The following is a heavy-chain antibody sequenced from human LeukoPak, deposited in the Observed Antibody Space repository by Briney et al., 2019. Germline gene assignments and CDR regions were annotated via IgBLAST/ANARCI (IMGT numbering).Heavy chain of an antibody. CDR2: ISTYNGNT. CDR3: ARDSKDYDFWSGYYTGFDP. V-gene: IGHV1-18*01. J-gene: IGHJ5*02. Sequence: ASVKVPCKASGYTFTSYGISWVRQAPGQGLEWMGWISTYNGNTNYAQKLQGRVTMTTDTSTSTAYMELRSLRSDDTAVYYCARDSKDYDFWSGYYTGFDPWGQGTLVTVSS. D-gene: IGHD3-3*01. CDR1: GYTFTSYG.